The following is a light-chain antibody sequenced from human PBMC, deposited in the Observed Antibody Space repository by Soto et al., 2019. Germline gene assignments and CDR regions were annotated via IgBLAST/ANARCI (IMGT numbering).Light chain of an antibody. CDR2: DVS. CDR1: SSDVGAYNY. Sequence: QSALTQPRSVSGSPGQTVTVSCTGTSSDVGAYNYVSWYRHHPGNAPKFLIYDVSRRPSGVPDRFSASKSGNTASLTISGLQAEDEADYYCSSHAGSYTWVFGGGTKLTVL. CDR3: SSHAGSYTWV. V-gene: IGLV2-11*01. J-gene: IGLJ3*02.